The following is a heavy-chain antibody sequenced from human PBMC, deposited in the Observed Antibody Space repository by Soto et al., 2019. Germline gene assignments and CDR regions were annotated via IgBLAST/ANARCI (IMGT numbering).Heavy chain of an antibody. CDR3: ARLNNYYDSSDYSAFDI. V-gene: IGHV5-51*01. D-gene: IGHD3-22*01. Sequence: GESLKISCKGSGDSFTSYWIGWVRQMPGKGLEWMGIIYPGDSDTRYSPSFQGQVTISADKSISTAYLQWSSLKASDTAMYYCARLNNYYDSSDYSAFDIWGQGTMVTVSS. CDR2: IYPGDSDT. CDR1: GDSFTSYW. J-gene: IGHJ3*02.